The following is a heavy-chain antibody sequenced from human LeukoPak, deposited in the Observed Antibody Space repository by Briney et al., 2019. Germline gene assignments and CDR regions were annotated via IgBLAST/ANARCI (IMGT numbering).Heavy chain of an antibody. D-gene: IGHD3-16*01. J-gene: IGHJ5*02. CDR1: GFTFSSYA. Sequence: GGSLRLSCAASGFTFSSYAMHWVRQAPGKGLEYVSAISSNGGSTYYANSVKGRFTISRDNSKNTLYLQMGSLRAEDMAVYYCARARGSLGWFDPWGQGTLVTVSS. CDR2: ISSNGGST. CDR3: ARARGSLGWFDP. V-gene: IGHV3-64*01.